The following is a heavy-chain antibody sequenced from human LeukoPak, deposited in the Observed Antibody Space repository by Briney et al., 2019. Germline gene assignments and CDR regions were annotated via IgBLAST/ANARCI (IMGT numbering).Heavy chain of an antibody. J-gene: IGHJ4*02. CDR2: INHSGST. CDR1: GGSFSGYY. Sequence: SETLSLTCAVYGGSFSGYYWSWIRQPPGKGLEWIGEINHSGSTNYNPSLKSRVTISVDTSKNQFSLNLNSVTAADTAVYFCARRLPSIAVLDYWGQGILVTVSS. V-gene: IGHV4-34*01. CDR3: ARRLPSIAVLDY. D-gene: IGHD2-15*01.